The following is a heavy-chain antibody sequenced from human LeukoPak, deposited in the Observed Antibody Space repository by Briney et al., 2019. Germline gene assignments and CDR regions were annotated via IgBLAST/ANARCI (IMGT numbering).Heavy chain of an antibody. V-gene: IGHV4-59*08. D-gene: IGHD6-13*01. CDR1: GGSISGYY. J-gene: IGHJ4*02. Sequence: SETLSLTCTVSGGSISGYYWSWIRQPPGKGLEYIGYIYYSGSTNYNPSLKSRVTISVDTSKKQFSLKLSSVTATDTAVYYCARHTPGFSSSWYTGGYFDYWGQGTLVTVSS. CDR2: IYYSGST. CDR3: ARHTPGFSSSWYTGGYFDY.